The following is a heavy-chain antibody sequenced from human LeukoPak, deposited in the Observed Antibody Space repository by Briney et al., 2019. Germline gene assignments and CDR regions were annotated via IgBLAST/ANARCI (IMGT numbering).Heavy chain of an antibody. Sequence: SVKVSCKASGGTFSSYAISWVRQAPGQGLEWMGRIIPIFGTANYAQKFQGRVTITTDESTSTAYMELSSLRSEDTAVYYCARVLAYCGGDCAYFDYWGQETLVTVSS. D-gene: IGHD2-21*02. J-gene: IGHJ4*02. CDR3: ARVLAYCGGDCAYFDY. V-gene: IGHV1-69*05. CDR2: IIPIFGTA. CDR1: GGTFSSYA.